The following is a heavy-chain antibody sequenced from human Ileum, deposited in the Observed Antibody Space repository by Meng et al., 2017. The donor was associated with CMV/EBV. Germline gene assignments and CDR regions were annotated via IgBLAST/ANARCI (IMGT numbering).Heavy chain of an antibody. CDR3: ARDVGGAFDY. CDR1: GFTFSSYS. V-gene: IGHV3-21*01. Sequence: GESLKISCAASGFTFSSYSMNWVRQAPGKGLEWVSSISSSSSYIYYADSVKGRFTISRDNAKNSLYLQMNSLRAEDTAVYYCARDVGGAFDYWGQGTLVTVSS. J-gene: IGHJ4*02. CDR2: ISSSSSYI. D-gene: IGHD2-15*01.